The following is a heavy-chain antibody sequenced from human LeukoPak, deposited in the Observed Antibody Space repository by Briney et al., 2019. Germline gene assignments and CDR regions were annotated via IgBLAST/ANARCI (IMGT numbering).Heavy chain of an antibody. CDR1: GFTFSSYW. CDR2: INSDGSST. D-gene: IGHD6-19*01. CDR3: AVAGSSDYYFDY. J-gene: IGHJ4*02. V-gene: IGHV3-74*01. Sequence: GGSLRLSCAASGFTFSSYWMHWVRQAPGKGLVWVSRINSDGSSTSCADSVKGRFTISRDNAKNTLYLQMNSLRAEDTAVYYCAVAGSSDYYFDYWGQGTLVTVSS.